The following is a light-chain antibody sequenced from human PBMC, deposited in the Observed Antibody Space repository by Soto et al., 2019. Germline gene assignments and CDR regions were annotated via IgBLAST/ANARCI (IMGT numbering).Light chain of an antibody. J-gene: IGKJ1*01. V-gene: IGKV3-15*01. CDR3: QQYNNWPRT. Sequence: EIVMTQSPATLSVSPGERATLSCRASQSVSSNLAWYQQKPGQAPTLLIYDASTRATGIPARFSGSGSGTEFTLTISSLQSEDFAIDYCQQYNNWPRTFGQGTKVEIK. CDR2: DAS. CDR1: QSVSSN.